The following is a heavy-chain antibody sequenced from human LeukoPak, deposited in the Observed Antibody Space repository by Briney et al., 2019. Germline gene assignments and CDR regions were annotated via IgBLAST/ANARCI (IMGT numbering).Heavy chain of an antibody. CDR2: IWYDATNK. CDR1: GFTFRRHG. J-gene: IGHJ6*02. D-gene: IGHD2-15*01. Sequence: GGSLRLSCSASGFTFRRHGMHWVRQAPGKGLEWVAVIWYDATNKYYSYPVKGRFTVSRNNSNNTIFLQINTLRAEDTAVYYCARCSVLVVRGDAMDVWGQGTTVTVFS. V-gene: IGHV3-33*01. CDR3: ARCSVLVVRGDAMDV.